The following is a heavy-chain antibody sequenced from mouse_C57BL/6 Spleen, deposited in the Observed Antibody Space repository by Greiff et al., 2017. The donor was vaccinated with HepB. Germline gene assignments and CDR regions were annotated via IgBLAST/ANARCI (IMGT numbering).Heavy chain of an antibody. D-gene: IGHD2-4*01. CDR1: GFTFSSYG. Sequence: EVKLVESGGVLVKPGGSLKLSCAASGFTFSSYGMSWVRQTPDKRLEWVATISSGGSYTYYPDSVKGRFTISRDNAKNTLYLQMSSLKSEDTAMYYCARGGLRQDYAMDYWGQGTSVTVSS. J-gene: IGHJ4*01. V-gene: IGHV5-6*01. CDR3: ARGGLRQDYAMDY. CDR2: ISSGGSYT.